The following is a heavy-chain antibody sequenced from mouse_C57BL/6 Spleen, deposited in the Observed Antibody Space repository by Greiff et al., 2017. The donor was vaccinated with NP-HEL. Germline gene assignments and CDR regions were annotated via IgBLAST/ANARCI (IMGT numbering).Heavy chain of an antibody. CDR2: IDPETGGT. J-gene: IGHJ2*01. CDR3: TRTGFDY. D-gene: IGHD4-1*01. V-gene: IGHV1-15*01. Sequence: QVQLKESGAELVRPGASVTLSCKASGYTFTDYEMHWVKQTPVHGLEWIGAIDPETGGTAYNQKFKGKAILTADKSSSTAYMELRSLTSEDSAVYYCTRTGFDYWGQGTTLTVSS. CDR1: GYTFTDYE.